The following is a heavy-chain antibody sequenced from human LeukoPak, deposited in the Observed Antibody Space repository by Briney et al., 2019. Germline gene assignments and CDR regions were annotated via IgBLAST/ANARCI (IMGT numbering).Heavy chain of an antibody. V-gene: IGHV4-39*07. CDR3: AREYYGDYVGYYYYYMDV. Sequence: SETLSLTCTVSGGSISTSNYYWGWIRQPPGKGLEWIGNIFYSGSTYYSPSLKSRVTISVDTSKNQFSLKLSSVTAADTAVYYCAREYYGDYVGYYYYYMDVWGKGTTVTISS. D-gene: IGHD4-17*01. CDR1: GGSISTSNYY. CDR2: IFYSGST. J-gene: IGHJ6*03.